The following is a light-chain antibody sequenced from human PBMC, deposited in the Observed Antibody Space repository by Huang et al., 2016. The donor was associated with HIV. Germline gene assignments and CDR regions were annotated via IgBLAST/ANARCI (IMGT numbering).Light chain of an antibody. CDR2: DAS. V-gene: IGKV3-11*01. Sequence: VLTQSPATLSLSPGESATLSCRASQSVSTYLAWYQQGPGQAPRLLIDDASNRATGIPARFSGSGSGTDCTLTISSLEPEDFAVYYCQQRSNWLTFGGGTKV. J-gene: IGKJ4*01. CDR3: QQRSNWLT. CDR1: QSVSTY.